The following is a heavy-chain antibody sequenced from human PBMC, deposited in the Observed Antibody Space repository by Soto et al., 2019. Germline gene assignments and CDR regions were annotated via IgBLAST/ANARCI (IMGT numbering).Heavy chain of an antibody. V-gene: IGHV1-3*01. CDR3: AYSYGYLVSWFDP. CDR2: INAGNGNT. J-gene: IGHJ5*02. Sequence: GASVKVSCKASGYTFTSYAMHWVRQAPGQRLEWMGWINAGNGNTKYSQKFQGRVTITRDTSASTAYMELSSLRSEDTAVYYCAYSYGYLVSWFDPWGQGTLVTVSS. D-gene: IGHD5-18*01. CDR1: GYTFTSYA.